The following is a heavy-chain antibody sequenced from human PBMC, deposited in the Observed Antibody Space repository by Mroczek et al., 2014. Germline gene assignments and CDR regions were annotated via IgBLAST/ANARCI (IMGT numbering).Heavy chain of an antibody. CDR2: IGSSGTTI. J-gene: IGHJ6*03. CDR3: ARVGNRGGARFKSYYYYMDV. Sequence: QVQLVESGGGLVKPGGSLRLSCAASGFIFTDYYMSWIRQAPGKGLEWLSYIGSSGTTIYYTDSVKGRFTISRDNAKNSLYLQMLSLRAEDTAVYYCARVGNRGGARFKSYYYYMDVWGKGTTVTVSS. V-gene: IGHV3-11*01. CDR1: GFIFTDYY. D-gene: IGHD7-27*01.